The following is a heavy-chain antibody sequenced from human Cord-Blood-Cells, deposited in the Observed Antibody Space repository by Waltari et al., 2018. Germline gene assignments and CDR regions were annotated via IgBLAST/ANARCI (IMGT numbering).Heavy chain of an antibody. V-gene: IGHV4-59*01. J-gene: IGHJ3*02. CDR1: GGPTGSTH. Sequence: QVQLQESGPGLVRPSETLSLPGPAPGGPTGSTHWSWIRQPPGKGLEWIGYIYYSGSTNYNPSLKSRVTISVDTSKNQFSLKLSSVTAADTAVYYCARGGGAFDIWGQGTMVTVSS. CDR3: ARGGGAFDI. CDR2: IYYSGST.